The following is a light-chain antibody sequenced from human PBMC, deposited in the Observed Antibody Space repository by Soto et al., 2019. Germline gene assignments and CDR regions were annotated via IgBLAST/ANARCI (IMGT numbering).Light chain of an antibody. CDR3: QQYHNLYT. J-gene: IGKJ2*01. Sequence: DTQMTQSPSTLSASVGDRVTITCRASQSIGSWLAWHQQKPGKAPKLLVYKASSLESGVPSRFSGSGSGTEFPLIISRLQPDDFANYYCQQYHNLYTFGQGTKLEIK. CDR2: KAS. V-gene: IGKV1-5*03. CDR1: QSIGSW.